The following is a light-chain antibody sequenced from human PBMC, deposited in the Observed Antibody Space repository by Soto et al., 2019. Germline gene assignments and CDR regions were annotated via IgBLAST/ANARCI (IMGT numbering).Light chain of an antibody. CDR3: MQALQTPWT. Sequence: DIVMTQSPLSLPVTPGEPASISCRSSQSLLHSNGYKYLDWYLQRPGQSPQLLIYLGSYRASGVPARFSGSGSGTDFTLKISRVEAEDVGVYYCMQALQTPWTFGQGTKVEIK. V-gene: IGKV2-28*01. CDR1: QSLLHSNGYKY. J-gene: IGKJ1*01. CDR2: LGS.